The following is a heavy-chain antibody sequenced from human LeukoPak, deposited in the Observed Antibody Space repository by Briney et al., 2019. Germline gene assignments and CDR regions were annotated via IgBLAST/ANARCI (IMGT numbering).Heavy chain of an antibody. CDR2: IFYSGST. CDR1: GGSISSGDYY. D-gene: IGHD2-2*03. CDR3: ARHGYCSSTSCYLDL. Sequence: SETLSLTCTVSGGSISSGDYYWSWIRQPPGKGLEWIGYIFYSGSTNYNPSLKSRVTISVDTSKNQFSLKLSSVTAADTAVYYCARHGYCSSTSCYLDLWGRGTLVTVSS. J-gene: IGHJ2*01. V-gene: IGHV4-30-4*01.